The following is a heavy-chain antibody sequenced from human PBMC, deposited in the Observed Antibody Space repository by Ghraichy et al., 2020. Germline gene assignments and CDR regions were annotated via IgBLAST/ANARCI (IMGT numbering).Heavy chain of an antibody. CDR3: ARVGGGSYYFRIDY. Sequence: ALVKVSCKASGYTFTGYYMHWVRQAPGQGLEWMGWINPNSGGTNYAQKFQGRVTMTRDTSISTAYMELSRLRSDDTAVYYCARVGGGSYYFRIDYWGQGTLVTVSS. J-gene: IGHJ4*02. D-gene: IGHD1-26*01. CDR1: GYTFTGYY. CDR2: INPNSGGT. V-gene: IGHV1-2*02.